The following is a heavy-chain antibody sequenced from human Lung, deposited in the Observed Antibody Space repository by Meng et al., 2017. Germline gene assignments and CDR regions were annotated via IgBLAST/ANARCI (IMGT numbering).Heavy chain of an antibody. V-gene: IGHV3-74*01. CDR3: ARDLAWVLFDY. J-gene: IGHJ4*02. CDR1: GFNFGNYI. CDR2: IVSDGGIT. Sequence: VQLGGGWGGFVRPGGTLALSGGASGFNFGNYIMHWVRQSPGKGLEWISRIVSDGGITTYADSVKGRFTVSRDNAKNTLYLQMNSLGADDTAVYYCARDLAWVLFDYWGQGALVTVSS. D-gene: IGHD3-3*01.